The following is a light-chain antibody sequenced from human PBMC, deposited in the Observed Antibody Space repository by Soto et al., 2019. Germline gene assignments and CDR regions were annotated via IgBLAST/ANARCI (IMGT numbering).Light chain of an antibody. CDR2: RNN. V-gene: IGLV1-47*01. J-gene: IGLJ3*02. Sequence: QSVLTQPPSASVTPGQWVTISCSGSSSNIGNNYVFWYQQFPGMAPKLLIYRNNQRPSGVTDRFSGSKSGTSASLAIAGLRSEDESDYYCASWDDSLNGPVFGGGTKLTVL. CDR3: ASWDDSLNGPV. CDR1: SSNIGNNY.